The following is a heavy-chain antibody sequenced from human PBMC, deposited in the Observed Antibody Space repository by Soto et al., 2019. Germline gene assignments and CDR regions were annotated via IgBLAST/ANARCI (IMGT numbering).Heavy chain of an antibody. D-gene: IGHD4-17*01. CDR3: AKDSTVTTSLYFYYYGFDV. CDR2: VSGRGGST. V-gene: IGHV3-23*01. Sequence: VQLLESGGGLVQPGGSLRLACTASGFTFNHYAMSWVRQAPGKGLEWVSAVSGRGGSTKYAASVKGRFIISRDNSNSTLYLQMDSLRGEDTAVYYCAKDSTVTTSLYFYYYGFDVWGQGTTVTVSS. CDR1: GFTFNHYA. J-gene: IGHJ6*01.